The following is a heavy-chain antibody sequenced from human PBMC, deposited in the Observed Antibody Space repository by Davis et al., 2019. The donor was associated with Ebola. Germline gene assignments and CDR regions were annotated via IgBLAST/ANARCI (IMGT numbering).Heavy chain of an antibody. J-gene: IGHJ4*02. D-gene: IGHD6-6*01. Sequence: ASSVQVSCKASGYTFTSYYMHWVRQAPGQGLEWMGIINPSGGSTSYAQKFQGRVTMTRDTSTSTVYMELSSLRSEDTAVYYCARDLLSIAARPATLGYWGQGTLVTVSS. CDR3: ARDLLSIAARPATLGY. CDR2: INPSGGST. V-gene: IGHV1-46*01. CDR1: GYTFTSYY.